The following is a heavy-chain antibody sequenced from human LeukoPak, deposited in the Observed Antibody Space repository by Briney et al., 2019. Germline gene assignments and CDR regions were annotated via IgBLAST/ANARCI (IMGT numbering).Heavy chain of an antibody. J-gene: IGHJ3*02. D-gene: IGHD2-21*02. V-gene: IGHV4-38-2*01. Sequence: SETLALTCGASGLSLRRGHYWGWIRQPPGKGLEWIANIHQSGRTFYNPSLGSRVTISVDTYKNQFSLKLSSVTAADTAVYYCARVVIVVATEENDAFDIWGQGRMVIVSS. CDR2: IHQSGRT. CDR1: GLSLRRGHY. CDR3: ARVVIVVATEENDAFDI.